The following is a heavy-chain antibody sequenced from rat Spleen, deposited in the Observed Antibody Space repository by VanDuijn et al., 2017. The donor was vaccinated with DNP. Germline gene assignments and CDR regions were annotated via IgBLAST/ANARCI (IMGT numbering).Heavy chain of an antibody. Sequence: EVQLVESGGGLIQPGGSLKLSCVVSGFTFGDYAMAWVRQAPKKGLDWVATISYDGSRIYYGDSVKGRFTISRDDAKNTLYLQMNSLRSEDTATYYCTRGAGSPYWSFDFWGPGTVVTVSS. J-gene: IGHJ1*01. CDR3: TRGAGSPYWSFDF. V-gene: IGHV5-17*01. CDR2: ISYDGSRI. D-gene: IGHD5-1*01. CDR1: GFTFGDYA.